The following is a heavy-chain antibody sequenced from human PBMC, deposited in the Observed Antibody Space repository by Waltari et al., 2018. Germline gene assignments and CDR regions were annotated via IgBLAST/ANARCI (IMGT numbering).Heavy chain of an antibody. CDR2: VSYSGTT. CDR3: ATYMGASVGTAAFDV. V-gene: IGHV4-39*01. D-gene: IGHD1-1*01. Sequence: QLQLQESGPRLVRPSETLSLICRVSGVSITSNRHYWAWNRQSPGQGLEWIGTVSYSGTTCIIPCLKSRVSVSIDTSKNQVSLILGSVTAADMAVYYCATYMGASVGTAAFDVWGQGTMVTVSS. J-gene: IGHJ3*01. CDR1: GVSITSNRHY.